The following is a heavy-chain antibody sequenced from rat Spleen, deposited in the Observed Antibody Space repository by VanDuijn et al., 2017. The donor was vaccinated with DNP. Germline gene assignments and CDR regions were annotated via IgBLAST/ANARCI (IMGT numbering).Heavy chain of an antibody. CDR1: GFTFSAYY. J-gene: IGHJ3*01. V-gene: IGHV5-27*01. CDR2: IGSAAYAP. Sequence: EVQLVESGGGLVQPGRSLKLSCAASGFTFSAYYMAWFRQAPAKGLEWVAYIGSAAYAPYYGDSVKGRFTISRDNAKSTLYLQMNSLRSEDMATYYCATGTFAYWGQGTLVTVSS. CDR3: ATGTFAY.